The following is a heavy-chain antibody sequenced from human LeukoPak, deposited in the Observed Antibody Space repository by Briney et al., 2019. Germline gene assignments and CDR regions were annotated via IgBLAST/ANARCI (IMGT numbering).Heavy chain of an antibody. CDR2: ISSSSSYI. Sequence: GGSLRLSCAASGFTFSSYSMNWVRQAPGKGLEWVSSISSSSSYIYYADSVKGRFTISRDNAKNSLYLQMNSLRAEDTAVYYCARTTPTYYDFWSGYADYFDYWGQGTLVTVSS. V-gene: IGHV3-21*01. CDR1: GFTFSSYS. D-gene: IGHD3-3*01. J-gene: IGHJ4*02. CDR3: ARTTPTYYDFWSGYADYFDY.